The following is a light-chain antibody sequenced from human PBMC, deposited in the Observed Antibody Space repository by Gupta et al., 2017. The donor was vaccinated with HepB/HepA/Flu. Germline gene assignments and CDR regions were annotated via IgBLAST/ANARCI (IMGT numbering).Light chain of an antibody. V-gene: IGLV3-9*01. Sequence: SYELTPPLSVSVALGQTARITCGGNNIGSKNVHWYQQKPGQAPVRVIYRDSNRPSGIPERFSGSNSGTTATLTISRAQAGEAYYYCQVWDSSTSVFGTGTKVTVL. CDR2: RDS. J-gene: IGLJ1*01. CDR1: NIGSKN. CDR3: QVWDSSTSV.